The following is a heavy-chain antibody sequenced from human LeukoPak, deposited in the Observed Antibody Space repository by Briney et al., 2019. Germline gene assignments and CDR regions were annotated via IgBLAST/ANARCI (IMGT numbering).Heavy chain of an antibody. J-gene: IGHJ5*02. Sequence: GSSVKVSCKASGGTFSSYGISWVRQAPGQGLEWMGWISAYNGNTNYAQKLQGRVTMTTDTSTSTAYMELRSLRSDDTAVYYCARDSVFNWLDPWGQGTLVTVSS. CDR1: GGTFSSYG. CDR2: ISAYNGNT. CDR3: ARDSVFNWLDP. V-gene: IGHV1-18*01. D-gene: IGHD3-16*01.